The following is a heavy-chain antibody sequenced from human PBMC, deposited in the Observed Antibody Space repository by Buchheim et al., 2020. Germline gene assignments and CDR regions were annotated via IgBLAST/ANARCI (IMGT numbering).Heavy chain of an antibody. J-gene: IGHJ6*02. CDR1: GSTFSTYD. V-gene: IGHV3-48*01. D-gene: IGHD1-14*01. CDR3: ARNRYYGMDV. CDR2: ISSSSTTI. Sequence: EVQLVESGAGLVQPGGSLRLSCAASGSTFSTYDMSWVRQAPGKGLEWVSYISSSSTTIYYADSVKGRFPISRDNAKNSLYLQMNSLRAEDTAVYYCARNRYYGMDVWGQGTT.